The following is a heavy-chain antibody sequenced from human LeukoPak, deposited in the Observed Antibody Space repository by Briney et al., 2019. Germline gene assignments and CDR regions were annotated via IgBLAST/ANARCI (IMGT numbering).Heavy chain of an antibody. CDR2: IKRDGSEK. Sequence: GGSLRLSCAASGFIFTNYFMSWVRQAPGKGLEWVASIKRDGSEKYYVDSVRGRFTISRDNTMNSLYLQMSSLRAEDTAVYYCATDRGWRTSGYYLYYFEYWGQGTLVTYSS. CDR3: ATDRGWRTSGYYLYYFEY. D-gene: IGHD3-3*01. CDR1: GFIFTNYF. V-gene: IGHV3-7*01. J-gene: IGHJ4*02.